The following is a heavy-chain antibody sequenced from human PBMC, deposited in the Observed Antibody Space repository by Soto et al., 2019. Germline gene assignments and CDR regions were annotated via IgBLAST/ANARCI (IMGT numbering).Heavy chain of an antibody. V-gene: IGHV3-23*01. CDR2: TSGSGGST. Sequence: ARSLRLSFEASGFTFSRYSISSVRQAPGKGLAWVSATSGSGGSTYYAESVKGRFTISRDNSKNTLYLQMNSLRAEDTAVYYCAKDKYYDSSGYRSPYGMDVWGQGTTVTVSS. J-gene: IGHJ6*02. CDR1: GFTFSRYS. D-gene: IGHD3-22*01. CDR3: AKDKYYDSSGYRSPYGMDV.